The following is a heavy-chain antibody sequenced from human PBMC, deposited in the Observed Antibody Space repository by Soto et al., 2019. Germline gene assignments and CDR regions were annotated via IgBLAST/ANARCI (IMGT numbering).Heavy chain of an antibody. Sequence: GGSLRLSCAASGFTFSSYAMHWVRQAPGKGLEWVAVISYDGSNKYYADSVKGRFTISRDNSKNTLYLQMNSLRAEDTAVYYCARDCSGGSCYLDYWGQGTLVTVSS. CDR2: ISYDGSNK. V-gene: IGHV3-30-3*01. CDR3: ARDCSGGSCYLDY. J-gene: IGHJ4*02. D-gene: IGHD2-15*01. CDR1: GFTFSSYA.